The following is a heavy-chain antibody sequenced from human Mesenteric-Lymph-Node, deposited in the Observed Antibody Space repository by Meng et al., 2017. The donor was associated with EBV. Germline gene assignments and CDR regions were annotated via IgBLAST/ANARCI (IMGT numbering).Heavy chain of an antibody. Sequence: QLQLQESGPGLVKPSXXLFFTCAVSGGSITESNTWSWVRQPPGKGLEWIGEIYHHGGTNYNPSLKSRVTISVDKSMNQFSLKLSSVTAADTAVYYCARLVATTYFDYWGQGTLVTVSS. CDR1: GGSITESNT. CDR2: IYHHGGT. J-gene: IGHJ4*02. V-gene: IGHV4-4*02. CDR3: ARLVATTYFDY. D-gene: IGHD5-12*01.